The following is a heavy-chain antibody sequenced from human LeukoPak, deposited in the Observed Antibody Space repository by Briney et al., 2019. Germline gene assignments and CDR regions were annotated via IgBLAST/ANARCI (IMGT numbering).Heavy chain of an antibody. Sequence: SETLSLTCPVYGGSFSGYYCSWIRQPPGKGLEWIGEINHSGSTNYNPSLKSRVTISVDSSKNQFSLKLSSLTAADTAVYYCARGRVTTVRGVGLGYWGQGTLVTVSS. CDR2: INHSGST. V-gene: IGHV4-34*01. J-gene: IGHJ4*02. CDR3: ARGRVTTVRGVGLGY. CDR1: GGSFSGYY. D-gene: IGHD3-10*01.